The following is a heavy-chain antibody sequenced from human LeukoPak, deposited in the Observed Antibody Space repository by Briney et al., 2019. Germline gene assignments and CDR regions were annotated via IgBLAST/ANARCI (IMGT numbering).Heavy chain of an antibody. J-gene: IGHJ3*01. CDR2: IYHSGST. CDR3: ARDARLQMGAFDV. D-gene: IGHD4-11*01. Sequence: SGTLSLTCAVSGGPISSSDWWTWVRQPPGEGLEWIGEIYHSGSTKYNPSLKSRVTISVDKSKNQFSLKVSSVTAADTAVYYCARDARLQMGAFDVWGQGTMVTVSS. V-gene: IGHV4-4*02. CDR1: GGPISSSDW.